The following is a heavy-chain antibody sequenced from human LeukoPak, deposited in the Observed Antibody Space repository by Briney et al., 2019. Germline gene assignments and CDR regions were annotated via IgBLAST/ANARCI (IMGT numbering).Heavy chain of an antibody. CDR3: AKENYYDSSGFDAFDI. CDR2: ISYDGSNK. Sequence: GGSLRLSCAASGFTFGSYGMHWVRQAPGKGLEWVAVISYDGSNKYYADSVKGRFTISRDNSKNTLYLQMNSLRAEDTAVYYCAKENYYDSSGFDAFDIWGQGTMVTVSS. D-gene: IGHD3-22*01. CDR1: GFTFGSYG. V-gene: IGHV3-30*18. J-gene: IGHJ3*02.